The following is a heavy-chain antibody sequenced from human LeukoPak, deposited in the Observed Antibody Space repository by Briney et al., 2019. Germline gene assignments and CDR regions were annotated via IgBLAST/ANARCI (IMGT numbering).Heavy chain of an antibody. D-gene: IGHD3-22*01. CDR3: ARAWYYYDSSGYYPFDY. CDR2: INHSGST. Sequence: SETLSLSCAVYGGSFSGYYWSWIRQPPGKGLEWIGEINHSGSTNYNPSLKSRVTISVDTSKNQFSLKLSSVTAADTAVYYCARAWYYYDSSGYYPFDYWGQGTLVTVSS. V-gene: IGHV4-34*01. J-gene: IGHJ4*02. CDR1: GGSFSGYY.